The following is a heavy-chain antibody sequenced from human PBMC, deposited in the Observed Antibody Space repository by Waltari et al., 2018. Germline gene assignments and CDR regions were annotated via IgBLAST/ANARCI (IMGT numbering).Heavy chain of an antibody. D-gene: IGHD2-2*01. CDR1: GGSISSGSYY. V-gene: IGHV4-61*02. J-gene: IGHJ6*03. Sequence: QVQLQESGPGLVKPSQTLSLTCPVSGGSISSGSYYWSWIRQPAGKGLEWIGRIYTSGSTNYNPSLKSRVTISVDTSKNQFSLKLSSVTAADTAVYYCARGGYCSSTSCYLSFYYYYYYMDVWGKGTTVTVSS. CDR3: ARGGYCSSTSCYLSFYYYYYYMDV. CDR2: IYTSGST.